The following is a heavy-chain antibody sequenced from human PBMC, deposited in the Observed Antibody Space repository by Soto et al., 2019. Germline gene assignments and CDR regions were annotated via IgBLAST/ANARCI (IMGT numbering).Heavy chain of an antibody. CDR3: AIEYSRSSGEGYFYNYGMDV. V-gene: IGHV3-23*01. Sequence: GGSLRLSCAASGFTFSSYAMRWVRQAPGKGLERVSAISGSGGSTYYADSVKGRFTISRDNSKNTVYLQMNSLRVEDTAGYCCAIEYSRSSGEGYFYNYGMDVWGQGTTVTVSS. CDR2: ISGSGGST. J-gene: IGHJ6*02. CDR1: GFTFSSYA. D-gene: IGHD6-6*01.